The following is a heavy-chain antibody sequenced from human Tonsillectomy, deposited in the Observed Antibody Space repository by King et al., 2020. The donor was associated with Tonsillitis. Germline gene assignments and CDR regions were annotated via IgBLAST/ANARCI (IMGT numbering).Heavy chain of an antibody. D-gene: IGHD3-16*01. CDR2: VKSESDGGTT. J-gene: IGHJ4*02. Sequence: VQLVESGGGLVKPGGSLRLSCTTSGFIFSHAYMAWVRQAPGKGLEWVGRVKSESDGGTTDYAAPMKGRFIISRDDSKNTLYLQMNSLKSEDTAIYYCNAIFWGELGDHWGQGTLVTVSS. CDR3: NAIFWGELGDH. CDR1: GFIFSHAY. V-gene: IGHV3-15*01.